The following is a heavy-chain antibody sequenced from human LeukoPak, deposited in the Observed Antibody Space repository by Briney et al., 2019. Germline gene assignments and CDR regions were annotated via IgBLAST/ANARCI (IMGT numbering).Heavy chain of an antibody. CDR3: AREGPSRVTIFGVVISRAKGAMDV. CDR2: ISAYNGNT. V-gene: IGHV1-18*01. CDR1: GYTFTSYG. D-gene: IGHD3-3*01. Sequence: ASVKVSCKASGYTFTSYGISWVRQAPGQGLEWMGWISAYNGNTNYAQKLQGRVTMTTDTSTSTAYMELRSLRSDDTAVYYCAREGPSRVTIFGVVISRAKGAMDVWGKGTTVTVSS. J-gene: IGHJ6*03.